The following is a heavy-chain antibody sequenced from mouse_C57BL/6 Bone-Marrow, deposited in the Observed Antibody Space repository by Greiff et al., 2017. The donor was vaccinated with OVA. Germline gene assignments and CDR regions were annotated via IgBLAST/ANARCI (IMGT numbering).Heavy chain of an antibody. J-gene: IGHJ1*03. CDR2: IYPGDGDT. V-gene: IGHV1-82*01. D-gene: IGHD2-13*01. CDR3: ARWGTSWYFDV. Sequence: VMLVESGPELVKPGASVKISCKASGYAFSSSWMNWVKQRPGKGLEWIGRIYPGDGDTNYNGKFKGKATLTADKSSSTAYMQLSSLTSEDSAVYFCARWGTSWYFDVWGTGTTVTVSS. CDR1: GYAFSSSW.